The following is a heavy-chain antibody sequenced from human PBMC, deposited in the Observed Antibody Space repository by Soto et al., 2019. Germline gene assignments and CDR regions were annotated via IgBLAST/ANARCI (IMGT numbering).Heavy chain of an antibody. CDR2: IYYTETT. D-gene: IGHD6-13*01. CDR3: ARQLDSYSSSWETTFYYYYYGMDV. J-gene: IGHJ6*02. V-gene: IGHV4-59*08. CDR1: GGSISSYY. Sequence: SETLSLTCTVSGGSISSYYWSWIRQPPGKGLEWIGYIYYTETTSYNPSLKSRVTISVDTSKNQFSLKLSSVTAADTAVYYCARQLDSYSSSWETTFYYYYYGMDVWGQGTTVTVSS.